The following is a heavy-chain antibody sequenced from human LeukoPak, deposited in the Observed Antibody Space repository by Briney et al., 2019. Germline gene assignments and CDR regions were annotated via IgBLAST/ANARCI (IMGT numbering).Heavy chain of an antibody. CDR2: IYYSGGT. CDR3: ARQGYYYDSRSFEY. Sequence: SETLSLTCTVSGGSISSNGYYWAWFRQPPGKGLEWIGSIYYSGGTCYNPSLKSRVTTSIDTSKNQFSLKLSSVTAADTAVYYCARQGYYYDSRSFEYWGQGTLVTVSS. CDR1: GGSISSNGYY. V-gene: IGHV4-39*01. D-gene: IGHD3-22*01. J-gene: IGHJ4*02.